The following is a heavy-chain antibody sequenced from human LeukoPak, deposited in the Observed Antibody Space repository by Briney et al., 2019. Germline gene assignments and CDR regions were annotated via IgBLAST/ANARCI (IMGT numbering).Heavy chain of an antibody. V-gene: IGHV4-61*05. CDR2: IYTSGST. Sequence: SETLSLTCTVSGGSISSSSYYWGWIRQPPGKGLEWIGRIYTSGSTLYSPSLQSRVTISIDQSKNQFSLRLTSVTAADTAVYYCASGNTLKGVDYWGQGTLVSVSS. CDR1: GGSISSSSYY. D-gene: IGHD2/OR15-2a*01. CDR3: ASGNTLKGVDY. J-gene: IGHJ4*02.